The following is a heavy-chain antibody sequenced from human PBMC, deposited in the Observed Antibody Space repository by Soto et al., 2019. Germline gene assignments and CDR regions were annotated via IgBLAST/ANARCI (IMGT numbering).Heavy chain of an antibody. V-gene: IGHV4-34*01. D-gene: IGHD3-3*01. CDR1: GGSLSGYF. J-gene: IGHJ6*03. CDR2: INHSGST. Sequence: SETLSLTCAVYGGSLSGYFWSWVRQPPGKGLEWIGEINHSGSTNYNPSLKSRVTISADTSKHQFSLRLSSVTAADSAIYYCASYHYYDFWIGSRHYMDAWGKGTTVT. CDR3: ASYHYYDFWIGSRHYMDA.